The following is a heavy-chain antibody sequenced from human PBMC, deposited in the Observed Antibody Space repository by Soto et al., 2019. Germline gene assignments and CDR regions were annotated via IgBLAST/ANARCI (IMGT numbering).Heavy chain of an antibody. V-gene: IGHV3-48*03. CDR1: GFTVSSYD. CDR2: ISSSGSTI. D-gene: IGHD3-3*01. J-gene: IGHJ6*02. CDR3: ARDLIFGVVTYYYGMDV. Sequence: GGSLRLSCAASGFTVSSYDMNWVRQGPVRGLEWVSYISSSGSTIYYADSVKGRFTISRDNAKNSLYLQMNSLRAEDTAVYYCARDLIFGVVTYYYGMDVWGQGTTVTVSS.